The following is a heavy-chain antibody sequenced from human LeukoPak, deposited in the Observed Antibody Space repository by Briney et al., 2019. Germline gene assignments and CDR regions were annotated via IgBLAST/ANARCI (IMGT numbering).Heavy chain of an antibody. CDR1: GFTFSDHY. CDR3: ARDRECFYASSGYPDY. CDR2: ISSGSTT. Sequence: PGGSLRLSCVASGFTFSDHYMSWIRQAPGKGLEWIASISSGSTTHYADSVKGRFTVSRDNAKNSLFLQINSLTGEDTAVYYCARDRECFYASSGYPDYWGQGTLVTVSS. V-gene: IGHV3-11*04. J-gene: IGHJ4*02. D-gene: IGHD3-22*01.